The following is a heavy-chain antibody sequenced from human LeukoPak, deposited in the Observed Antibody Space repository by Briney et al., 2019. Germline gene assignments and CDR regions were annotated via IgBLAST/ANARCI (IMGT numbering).Heavy chain of an antibody. V-gene: IGHV4-59*01. Sequence: SETLSLTCTVSGGSISSYYWSWIRQPPGEGLEWIGYIYYSGSTNYNPSLKSRVTISVDTSKNQFSLKLSSVTAADTAVYYCARDAGGRDDYWGQGTLVTVSS. CDR3: ARDAGGRDDY. CDR1: GGSISSYY. D-gene: IGHD2-15*01. J-gene: IGHJ4*02. CDR2: IYYSGST.